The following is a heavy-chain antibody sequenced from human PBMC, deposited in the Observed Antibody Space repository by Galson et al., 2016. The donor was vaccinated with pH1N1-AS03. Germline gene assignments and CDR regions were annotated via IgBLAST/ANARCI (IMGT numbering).Heavy chain of an antibody. CDR3: ARDYIVGATRGAGTFDV. J-gene: IGHJ3*01. Sequence: SLRLSCAASGFTFSDFAMHWVRQAPGKGLDWVAVISYDGSNKYYEDSVKGRFTISRDSSKNTLYLQMNGLRPEDTAMYYCARDYIVGATRGAGTFDVWGHGTMVTVSS. D-gene: IGHD1-26*01. CDR2: ISYDGSNK. CDR1: GFTFSDFA. V-gene: IGHV3-30-3*01.